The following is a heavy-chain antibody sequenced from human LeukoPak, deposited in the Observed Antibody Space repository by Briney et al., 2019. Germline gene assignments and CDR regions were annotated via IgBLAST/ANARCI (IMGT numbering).Heavy chain of an antibody. V-gene: IGHV3-74*01. CDR1: GFPFRNLW. CDR2: INSDGSKT. J-gene: IGHJ6*02. Sequence: GGSLRLPCAVSGFPFRNLWMHWVRQAPGKGLVWVSRINSDGSKTNYADSVKGRFTISRDNAKNTLYLQMNSLRGEDTAVYYCANELGAVAGTKVPSGMDVWGQGSTVTVSS. D-gene: IGHD6-19*01. CDR3: ANELGAVAGTKVPSGMDV.